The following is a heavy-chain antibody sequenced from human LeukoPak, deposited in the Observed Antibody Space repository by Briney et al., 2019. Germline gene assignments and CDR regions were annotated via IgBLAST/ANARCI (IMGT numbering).Heavy chain of an antibody. CDR2: INYSGST. CDR1: GCSISSHY. V-gene: IGHV4-59*11. D-gene: IGHD3-16*02. J-gene: IGHJ5*02. CDR3: ARDLSITYGGVIANWFDP. Sequence: PSETLCLTCTVSGCSISSHYWGWVRQPPGKGLEWVGYINYSGSTNYNPSLKSRVTISVDTSKNQFSLKLSSVTAADTAVYYWARDLSITYGGVIANWFDPWGQGTLVTVSS.